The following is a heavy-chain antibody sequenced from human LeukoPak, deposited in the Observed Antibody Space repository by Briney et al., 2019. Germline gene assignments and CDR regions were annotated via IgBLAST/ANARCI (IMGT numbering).Heavy chain of an antibody. D-gene: IGHD6-19*01. Sequence: GASVKVSCKASGYTFTSYAMHWVRQAPGQRLEWMGWINAGNGNTKFSQKFQGRVTITRDTSASTVYKELSSLRSEDTAVYYCARESGWKVDYWGQGTLVTVSS. CDR2: INAGNGNT. J-gene: IGHJ4*02. V-gene: IGHV1-3*01. CDR1: GYTFTSYA. CDR3: ARESGWKVDY.